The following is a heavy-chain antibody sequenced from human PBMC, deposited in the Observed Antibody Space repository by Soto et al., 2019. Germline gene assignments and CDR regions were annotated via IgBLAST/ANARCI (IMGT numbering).Heavy chain of an antibody. Sequence: GGSLRLSCAASGFTFSNAWMSWVRQAPGKGLEWVGRIKSKTDGGTTDYAAPVKGRFTISRDDSKNTLYLQMNSLKTEDTAVYYCTTDEGNWNRLGIGNAFDIWGQGTMVTVSS. CDR3: TTDEGNWNRLGIGNAFDI. D-gene: IGHD1-20*01. V-gene: IGHV3-15*01. CDR1: GFTFSNAW. J-gene: IGHJ3*02. CDR2: IKSKTDGGTT.